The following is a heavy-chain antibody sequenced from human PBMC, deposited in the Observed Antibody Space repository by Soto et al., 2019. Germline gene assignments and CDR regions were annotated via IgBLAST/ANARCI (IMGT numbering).Heavy chain of an antibody. V-gene: IGHV1-8*01. CDR1: GYTFTSYD. CDR2: MNPNSGNT. J-gene: IGHJ5*02. Sequence: ASVKVSCKASGYTFTSYDINWVRQATGQGLEWMGWMNPNSGNTGYAQKFQGRVTMTRNTSISTAYMELSSLRSEDTAVYYFARGPDMALVPAAWCLDPWGKGTLVTAS. D-gene: IGHD2-2*01. CDR3: ARGPDMALVPAAWCLDP.